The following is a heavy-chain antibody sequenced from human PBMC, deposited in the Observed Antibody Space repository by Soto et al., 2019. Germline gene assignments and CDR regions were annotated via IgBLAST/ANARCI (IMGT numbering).Heavy chain of an antibody. J-gene: IGHJ3*02. D-gene: IGHD4-17*01. CDR1: GGTLSSYA. CDR3: AGPSDYLHAFDI. Sequence: QVQLVQSGAEVKKPGSSVKVSCKASGGTLSSYAISWVRQAPGQGLEWMGGIIPIFGTANYAQKFQGRVTITAEESPSTAYMELSSLRSEDTAVYYYAGPSDYLHAFDIWGQGTMVTVSS. V-gene: IGHV1-69*12. CDR2: IIPIFGTA.